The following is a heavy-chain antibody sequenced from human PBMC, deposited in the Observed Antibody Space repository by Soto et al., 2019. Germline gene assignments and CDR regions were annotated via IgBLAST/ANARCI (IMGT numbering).Heavy chain of an antibody. V-gene: IGHV3-66*01. D-gene: IGHD3-10*01. Sequence: GGSLRLSCAASGFTVSSNYMSWVRQAPGKGLEWVSVIYTGGSTYYADSVKGRFTISRDNSKNTLYLQMNSLRAEDTAVYYCARVSDGSGSYYDYWGQGTLVTVS. CDR3: ARVSDGSGSYYDY. CDR2: IYTGGST. CDR1: GFTVSSNY. J-gene: IGHJ4*02.